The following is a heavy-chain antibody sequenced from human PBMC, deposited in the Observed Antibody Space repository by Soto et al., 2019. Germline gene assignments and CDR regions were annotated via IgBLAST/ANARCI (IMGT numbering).Heavy chain of an antibody. J-gene: IGHJ4*02. CDR1: GGSISSYY. CDR3: ARRNGSFFDY. CDR2: IYYSGST. Sequence: SETLCLTCTVSGGSISSYYWSWIRQPPGKGLEWIGYIYYSGSTNYNPSLKSRVTISVDTSKNQFSLKLSSLTAADTALYYCARRNGSFFDYWGQGTLVSV. V-gene: IGHV4-59*08. D-gene: IGHD3-10*01.